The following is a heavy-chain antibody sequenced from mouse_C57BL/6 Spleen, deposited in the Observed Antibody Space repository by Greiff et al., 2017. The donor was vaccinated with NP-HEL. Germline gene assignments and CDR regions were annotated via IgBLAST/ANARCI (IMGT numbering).Heavy chain of an antibody. V-gene: IGHV1-74*01. CDR1: GYTFTSYW. Sequence: QVQLKQPGAELVKPGASVKVSCKASGYTFTSYWMHWVKQRPGQGLEWIGRIHPSDSDTNYNQKFKGKATLTVDKSSSTAYMQLSSLTSEDSAVYYCAIGHRLLGYFDVWGTGTTVTVSS. CDR3: AIGHRLLGYFDV. J-gene: IGHJ1*03. CDR2: IHPSDSDT. D-gene: IGHD2-10*02.